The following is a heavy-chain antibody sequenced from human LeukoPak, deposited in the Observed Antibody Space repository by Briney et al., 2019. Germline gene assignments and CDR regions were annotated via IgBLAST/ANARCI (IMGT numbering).Heavy chain of an antibody. CDR2: INSDGSST. V-gene: IGHV3-74*01. D-gene: IGHD2-15*01. CDR3: ARDCSGGSCNEGDDAFDI. J-gene: IGHJ3*02. CDR1: GFTFSSYW. Sequence: PGGSLRLSCAASGFTFSSYWMHWVRQAPGKGLVWVSRINSDGSSTSYADSVKGRFTISRDNAKNTLYLQMNSLRAEDTAVYYCARDCSGGSCNEGDDAFDIWGQGTMVTVSS.